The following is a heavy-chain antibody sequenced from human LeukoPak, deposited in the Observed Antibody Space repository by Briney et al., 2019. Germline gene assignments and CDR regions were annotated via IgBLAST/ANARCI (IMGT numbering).Heavy chain of an antibody. V-gene: IGHV3-30*18. CDR2: ISYDGGNK. CDR3: AKDLRDYGDYGGYFDY. CDR1: GFAFSSYG. D-gene: IGHD4-17*01. Sequence: GGSLRLSCAASGFAFSSYGMHWVRQAPGKGLEWVAVISYDGGNKYYADSVKGRFTISRDNSKNTLYLQMNSLRAEDTAVYYCAKDLRDYGDYGGYFDYWGQGTLVTVSS. J-gene: IGHJ4*02.